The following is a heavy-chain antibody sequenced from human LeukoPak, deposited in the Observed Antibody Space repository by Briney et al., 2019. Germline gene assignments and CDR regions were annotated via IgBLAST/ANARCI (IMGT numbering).Heavy chain of an antibody. CDR3: AREGPGIAAP. V-gene: IGHV1-18*01. J-gene: IGHJ5*02. CDR2: ISAYNGNT. D-gene: IGHD6-13*01. Sequence: EWMGWISAYNGNTNYAQKLQGRVTMTTDTSTSTAYMELRSLRSDDTAVYYCAREGPGIAAPWGQGTLVTVSS.